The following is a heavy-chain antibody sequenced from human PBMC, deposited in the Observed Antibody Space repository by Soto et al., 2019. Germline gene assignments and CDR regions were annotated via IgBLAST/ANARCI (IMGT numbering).Heavy chain of an antibody. CDR2: ISSSGSTI. D-gene: IGHD4-17*01. CDR1: GFTFSSYE. J-gene: IGHJ2*01. Sequence: EVQLVESGGGLVQPGGSLRLSCAASGFTFSSYEMNWVRQAPGKGLEWVSYISSSGSTIYYADSVKGRFTISRDNAKNSLYLQMNSLRAAYTAVYYCAREWDGDHWYFDLWGRGTLVTVSS. CDR3: AREWDGDHWYFDL. V-gene: IGHV3-48*03.